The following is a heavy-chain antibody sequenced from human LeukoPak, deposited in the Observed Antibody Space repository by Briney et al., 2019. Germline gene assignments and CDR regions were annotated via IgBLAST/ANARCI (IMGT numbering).Heavy chain of an antibody. J-gene: IGHJ4*02. D-gene: IGHD3-22*01. CDR3: ARGGYYDSSGSDY. Sequence: GGSLRLSCAASGFTFSSYWMHWVRQAPGKGLVWVSRINSDGSSTSYADSVKGRFTISRDNAKNTLYLQRNSLRAEDTAVYYCARGGYYDSSGSDYWGQGTLVTVSS. CDR2: INSDGSST. CDR1: GFTFSSYW. V-gene: IGHV3-74*01.